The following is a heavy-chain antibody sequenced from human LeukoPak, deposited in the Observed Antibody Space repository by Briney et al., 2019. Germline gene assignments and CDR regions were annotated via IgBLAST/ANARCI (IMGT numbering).Heavy chain of an antibody. CDR2: ISYDGSNK. Sequence: PGGSLRLSCAASGFTFGSYAMHWVRQAPGKGLEWVAVISYDGSNKYYADSVKGRFTISRDNSKNTLYLQMNSLRAEDTAVYYCARDGGNFHDLYYYYYYGMDVWGQGTTVTVSS. J-gene: IGHJ6*02. CDR1: GFTFGSYA. CDR3: ARDGGNFHDLYYYYYYGMDV. D-gene: IGHD4-23*01. V-gene: IGHV3-30-3*01.